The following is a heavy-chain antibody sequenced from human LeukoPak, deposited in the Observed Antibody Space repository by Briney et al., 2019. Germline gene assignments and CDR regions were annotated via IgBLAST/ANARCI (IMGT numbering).Heavy chain of an antibody. CDR3: ARTGSSSWYSSLDY. D-gene: IGHD6-13*01. J-gene: IGHJ4*02. V-gene: IGHV1-18*04. CDR1: GYTFTSYG. CDR2: ISAYNGNT. Sequence: GASVKVSCKASGYTFTSYGISWVRQAPGQGLEWMGWISAYNGNTNYAQKLQGRVTMTTHTSTSTAYMELRSLRSDDTAVYYCARTGSSSWYSSLDYWGQGTLVTVSS.